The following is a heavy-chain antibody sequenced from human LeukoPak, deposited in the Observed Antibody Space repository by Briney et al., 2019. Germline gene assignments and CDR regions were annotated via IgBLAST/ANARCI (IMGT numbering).Heavy chain of an antibody. CDR2: INHSGST. D-gene: IGHD6-19*01. Sequence: KPSETLSLTCAVYGGSFSGYYWSWIRQPPGKGLEWIGEINHSGSTNYNPSLKSRVTISVDTSKNQFSLKLSSVTAADTAVYYCASLGAGTGLYYYYGMDVWGQGTTVTVSS. J-gene: IGHJ6*02. CDR1: GGSFSGYY. CDR3: ASLGAGTGLYYYYGMDV. V-gene: IGHV4-34*01.